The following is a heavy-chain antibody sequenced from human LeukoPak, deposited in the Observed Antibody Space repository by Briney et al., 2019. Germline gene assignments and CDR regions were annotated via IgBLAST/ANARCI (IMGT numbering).Heavy chain of an antibody. CDR3: ARDADYGGSPDAFDV. J-gene: IGHJ3*01. Sequence: PGASLRLSCAASGFTFSSYAMSWVRQAPGKGLEWVSGISYSGGTTYYADSVKGRFTISRDNSKNSLYLQMNSLRAEDTAVYYCARDADYGGSPDAFDVWGRGTIVTVSS. CDR1: GFTFSSYA. CDR2: ISYSGGTT. D-gene: IGHD4-23*01. V-gene: IGHV3-23*01.